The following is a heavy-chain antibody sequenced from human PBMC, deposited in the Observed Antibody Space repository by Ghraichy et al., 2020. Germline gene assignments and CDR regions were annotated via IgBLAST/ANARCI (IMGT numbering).Heavy chain of an antibody. CDR2: ISGNGGNT. V-gene: IGHV3-23*01. D-gene: IGHD3-10*01. Sequence: GGSLRLSCAASGFIFNNCAMNWVRQAPGKGLEWVSAISGNGGNTYYTASVKGRFSISRDNSKNTLHLQMNGLRAEDTAVYYCAKGPSHYYGSGSSIFDNWGRGTLVTVSS. J-gene: IGHJ4*02. CDR1: GFIFNNCA. CDR3: AKGPSHYYGSGSSIFDN.